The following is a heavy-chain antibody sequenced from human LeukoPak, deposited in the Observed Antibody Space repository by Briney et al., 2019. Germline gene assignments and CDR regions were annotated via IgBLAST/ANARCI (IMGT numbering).Heavy chain of an antibody. CDR2: INVGNGNT. CDR3: ARAPILVVAAAFFDF. J-gene: IGHJ4*02. CDR1: GYTFTSYA. V-gene: IGHV1-3*01. D-gene: IGHD2-15*01. Sequence: GASVKVSCKASGYTFTSYAMHWVRQAPGQRLEWMGWINVGNGNTKYSQKFQGRVTITRDTSANTAFMELSRLRSEDTAVYYCARAPILVVAAAFFDFWGQGNLVTVSS.